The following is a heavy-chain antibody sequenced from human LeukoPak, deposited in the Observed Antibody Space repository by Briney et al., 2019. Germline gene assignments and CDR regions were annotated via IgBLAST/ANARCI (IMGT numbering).Heavy chain of an antibody. D-gene: IGHD6-19*01. Sequence: SLRLSCAASGFTFSSYAMSWVRQAPGNWLEWVAFISYDGNERYYADSVKGRFTISGDSLKNTFYLQMDNLRTEDTAVYYCAKNRGWVFDRWGQGTLVTVSS. J-gene: IGHJ4*02. CDR1: GFTFSSYA. CDR2: ISYDGNER. CDR3: AKNRGWVFDR. V-gene: IGHV3-30*18.